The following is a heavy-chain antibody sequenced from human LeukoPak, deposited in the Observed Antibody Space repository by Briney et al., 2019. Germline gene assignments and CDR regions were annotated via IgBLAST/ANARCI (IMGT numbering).Heavy chain of an antibody. Sequence: SVKVSCKASGGTFSSYAISWVRQAPGQGLEWMGRIIPILGIANYAQKFQGRVTITADKSTSTAYMELSGLRSEDTAVYYCARELGELSGDYWGQGTLVTVSS. CDR2: IIPILGIA. J-gene: IGHJ4*02. V-gene: IGHV1-69*04. D-gene: IGHD3-10*01. CDR1: GGTFSSYA. CDR3: ARELGELSGDY.